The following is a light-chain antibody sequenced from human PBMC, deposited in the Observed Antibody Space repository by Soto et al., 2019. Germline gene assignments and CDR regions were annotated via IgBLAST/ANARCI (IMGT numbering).Light chain of an antibody. J-gene: IGKJ4*01. V-gene: IGKV3-15*01. CDR2: GAS. Sequence: EIVMTQSPATLSVSPGERATLSCRASQSVSSNLAWYQQKPGQAPRLLIYGASTRATGIPARFSGSGSGTEFTLTISSLQSEDFAVYYCYQYDNWPPLTFGGGTRVEIK. CDR1: QSVSSN. CDR3: YQYDNWPPLT.